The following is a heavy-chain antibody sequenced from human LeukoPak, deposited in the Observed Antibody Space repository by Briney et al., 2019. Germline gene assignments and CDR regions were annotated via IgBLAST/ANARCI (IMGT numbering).Heavy chain of an antibody. D-gene: IGHD3-3*02. J-gene: IGHJ3*02. CDR3: ARLPLGFDAFDI. V-gene: IGHV4-59*08. CDR2: IYYSGST. CDR1: GGSISSYY. Sequence: SETLSLTCTVSGGSISSYYWSWIRQPPGKGLEWIGYIYYSGSTNYNPSLKSRVTISVDTSKNQFSLKLSPVTAADTAVYYCARLPLGFDAFDIWGQGTMVTVSS.